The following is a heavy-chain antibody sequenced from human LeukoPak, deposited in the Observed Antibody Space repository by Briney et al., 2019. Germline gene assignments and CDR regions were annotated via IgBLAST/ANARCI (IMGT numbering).Heavy chain of an antibody. CDR3: ARALAAAVFDY. CDR2: ISYDGSNK. Sequence: PGRSLRLSCAASGFTFSSYGMHWVRQAPGKGLEWVAVISYDGSNKYYADSVKGRFTISRDNSKNTLYLLRNSLRAEDTAVYYCARALAAAVFDYWGQGTLVTVSS. J-gene: IGHJ4*02. V-gene: IGHV3-30*03. CDR1: GFTFSSYG. D-gene: IGHD6-13*01.